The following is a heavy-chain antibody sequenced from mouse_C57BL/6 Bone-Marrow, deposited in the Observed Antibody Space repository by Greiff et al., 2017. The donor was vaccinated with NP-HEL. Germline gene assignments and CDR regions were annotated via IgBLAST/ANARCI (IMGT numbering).Heavy chain of an antibody. D-gene: IGHD2-10*01. CDR1: GYTFTSYW. V-gene: IGHV1-69*01. CDR2: IDPSDSYT. CDR3: ARRVLLWARYFDV. J-gene: IGHJ1*03. Sequence: QVQLQQPGAELVMPGASVKLSCKASGYTFTSYWMHWVKQRPGQGLEWIGEIDPSDSYTNYNQKFKGKSTFTVDKSSSTAYMQLSSLTSEDSAVYYCARRVLLWARYFDVWGTGITVTVSS.